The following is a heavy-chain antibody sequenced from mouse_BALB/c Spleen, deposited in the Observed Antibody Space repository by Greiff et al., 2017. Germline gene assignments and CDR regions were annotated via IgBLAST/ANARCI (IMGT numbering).Heavy chain of an antibody. Sequence: VQLQESGPGLVAPSQSLSITCTVSGFSLTSYGVHWVRQPPGKGLEWLGVIWAGGSTNYNSALMSRLSISKDNSKSQVFLKMNSRQTDDTAMYYCARDRGGTGYFDYWGQGTTLTVSS. V-gene: IGHV2-9*02. J-gene: IGHJ2*01. CDR3: ARDRGGTGYFDY. CDR1: GFSLTSYG. CDR2: IWAGGST. D-gene: IGHD4-1*01.